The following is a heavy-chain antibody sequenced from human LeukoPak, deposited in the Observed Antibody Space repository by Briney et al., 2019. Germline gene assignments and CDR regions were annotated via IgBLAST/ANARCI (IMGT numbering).Heavy chain of an antibody. Sequence: ASVKVSCKASGYTFTGYYMHWVRQAPGQGLEWMGWISAYNGNTNYAQKLQGRVTMTTDTSTSTAYMELRSLRSDDTAVYYCARDREYSSSWYDYWGQGTLVTVSS. CDR2: ISAYNGNT. V-gene: IGHV1-18*04. D-gene: IGHD6-13*01. CDR1: GYTFTGYY. CDR3: ARDREYSSSWYDY. J-gene: IGHJ4*02.